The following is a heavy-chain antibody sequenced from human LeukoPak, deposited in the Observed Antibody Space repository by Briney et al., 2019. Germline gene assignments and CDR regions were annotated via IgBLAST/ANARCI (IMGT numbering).Heavy chain of an antibody. CDR3: AKDRGYCSGGSCSFNY. D-gene: IGHD2-15*01. CDR1: GFTFSSYA. Sequence: PGGSLRLSCAASGFTFSSYAMSWVRQAPGKGLEWVSAISGSGGSTYYADSVKGRFTISRDNSKNTLYLQMNSLRAEDTAVYYCAKDRGYCSGGSCSFNYWGQGTLATVSS. CDR2: ISGSGGST. V-gene: IGHV3-23*01. J-gene: IGHJ4*02.